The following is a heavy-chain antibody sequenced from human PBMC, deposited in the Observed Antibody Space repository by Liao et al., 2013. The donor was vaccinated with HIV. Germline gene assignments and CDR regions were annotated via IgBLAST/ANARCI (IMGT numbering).Heavy chain of an antibody. J-gene: IGHJ6*03. CDR2: IYTSGST. CDR1: GGSISSGSYY. Sequence: QVQLQESGPGLVKPSQTLSLTCTVSGGSISSGSYYWSWIRQPAGKGLEWIGRIYTSGSTNYNPSLKSRVTISVDTSKNQFSLKLSSVTAADTAVYYCARTGGSYYLRVVYYYMDVWGKGTTVTVSS. D-gene: IGHD1-26*01. CDR3: ARTGGSYYLRVVYYYMDV. V-gene: IGHV4-61*02.